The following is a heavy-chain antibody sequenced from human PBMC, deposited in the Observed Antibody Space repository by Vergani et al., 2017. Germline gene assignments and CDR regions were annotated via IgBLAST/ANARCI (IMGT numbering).Heavy chain of an antibody. V-gene: IGHV4-31*03. CDR1: GGSINSGGYY. J-gene: IGHJ2*01. CDR3: AREDTFAHTRYFVV. CDR2: IYSGAVT. D-gene: IGHD2-2*01. Sequence: QVQLQESGPGLVKPSQTLSLTCTVSGGSINSGGYYWSWIRRHPGKGLEYIGYIYSGAVTYYNPSLKSRLSNSVDTSKNQFSLNLRSVTAADTAMYYCAREDTFAHTRYFVVWCRGSLVTVSS.